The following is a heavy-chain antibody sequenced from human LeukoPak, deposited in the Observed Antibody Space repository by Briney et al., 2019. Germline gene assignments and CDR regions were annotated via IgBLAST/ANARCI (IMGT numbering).Heavy chain of an antibody. J-gene: IGHJ4*02. V-gene: IGHV3-9*01. Sequence: GGSLRLSCAASGFTFDDYAMHWVRQAPGKGLEWVSGISWNNGNIDYADSVKGRFTISRDNAKNSLYLQMNSLRAEDTALYYCAKDTRQSGDYWGQGTLVTVSS. D-gene: IGHD6-25*01. CDR3: AKDTRQSGDY. CDR2: ISWNNGNI. CDR1: GFTFDDYA.